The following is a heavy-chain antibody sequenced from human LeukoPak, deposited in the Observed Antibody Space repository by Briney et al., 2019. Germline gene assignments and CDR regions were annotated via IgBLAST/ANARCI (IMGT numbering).Heavy chain of an antibody. D-gene: IGHD3-10*01. Sequence: PGGSLRLSCAASGFTFSSYGMHWVRQAPGKGLEWVAVISYDGSNKYYADSVKGRFTISRDNSKNTLYLQMNSLRAEDTAVYYCAKDLFSFGEDGYYGMDVWGQGTTVTVSS. CDR1: GFTFSSYG. V-gene: IGHV3-30*18. CDR3: AKDLFSFGEDGYYGMDV. CDR2: ISYDGSNK. J-gene: IGHJ6*02.